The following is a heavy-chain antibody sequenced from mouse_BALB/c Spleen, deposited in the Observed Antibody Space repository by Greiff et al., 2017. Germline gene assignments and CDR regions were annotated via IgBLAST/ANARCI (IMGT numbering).Heavy chain of an antibody. V-gene: IGHV2-4-1*01. CDR3: ARGDYGWYFDV. D-gene: IGHD2-4*01. CDR1: GFSLTSYG. CDR2: IWSGGST. J-gene: IGHJ1*01. Sequence: QVQLQQSGPGLVQPSQSLSITCTVSGFSLTSYGVHWVRQSPGKGLEWLGVIWSGGSTDYNAAFISRLSISKDNSKSQVFFKMNSLQADDTAIYYCARGDYGWYFDVWGAGTTVTVSS.